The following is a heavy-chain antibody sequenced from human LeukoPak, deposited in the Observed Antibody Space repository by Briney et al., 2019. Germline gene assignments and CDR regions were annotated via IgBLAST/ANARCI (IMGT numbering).Heavy chain of an antibody. Sequence: PSETLSLTCTVSGVSISSSNSYWGWIRQPPGKGLEWIGSIYYSGNTYYNASLKSRVTISVDTSKNQFSLKLSSVTAADTAVYYCASSSSWLGYYYYYMDVWGKGTTVTVSS. CDR2: IYYSGNT. D-gene: IGHD6-13*01. V-gene: IGHV4-39*07. CDR1: GVSISSSNSY. CDR3: ASSSSWLGYYYYYMDV. J-gene: IGHJ6*03.